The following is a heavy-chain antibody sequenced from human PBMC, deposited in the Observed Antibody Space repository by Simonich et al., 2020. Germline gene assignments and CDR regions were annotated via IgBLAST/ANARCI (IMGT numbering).Heavy chain of an antibody. D-gene: IGHD2-21*02. V-gene: IGHV3-30*07. CDR1: GFTFSSYA. Sequence: QVQLVESGGGVVQPGRSLRLSCAASGFTFSSYAMHWVRQAPGKGLEWVEIISDNESNKYYADSVKGRFTISRDNSKNTLYLQMNSLRAEDTAVYYCARDGERYCGGDCYSYFDYWGLGTLVTVSS. J-gene: IGHJ4*02. CDR2: ISDNESNK. CDR3: ARDGERYCGGDCYSYFDY.